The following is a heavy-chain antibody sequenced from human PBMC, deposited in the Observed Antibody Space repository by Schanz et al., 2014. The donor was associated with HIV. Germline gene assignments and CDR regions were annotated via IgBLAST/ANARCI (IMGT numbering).Heavy chain of an antibody. CDR3: ARGGKMVTFGGVVAPFDY. V-gene: IGHV3-21*06. CDR1: GFMFSSYG. CDR2: ISSGGDYI. J-gene: IGHJ4*02. Sequence: EVQLLESGGGLVQPGGSLRLSCAASGFMFSSYGMSWVRQAPGKGLEWVSSISSGGDYIYHADSVRGRFTISRDNAKNSLYLQMDSLRGEDTAVYYCARGGKMVTFGGVVAPFDYWGQGSLVTVSS. D-gene: IGHD3-16*02.